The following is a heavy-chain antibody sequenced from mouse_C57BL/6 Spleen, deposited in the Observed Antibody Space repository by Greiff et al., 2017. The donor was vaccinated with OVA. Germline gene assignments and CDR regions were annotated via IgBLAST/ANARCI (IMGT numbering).Heavy chain of an antibody. CDR1: GYTFTSYW. Sequence: VQLQESGAELVKPGASVKLSCKASGYTFTSYWMHWVKQRPGQGLEWIGMIHPNSGSTNYNEKFKSKATLTVDKSSSTAYMQLSSLTSEDSAVYYCARGELGRVMDYWGQGTSVTVSS. V-gene: IGHV1-64*01. CDR3: ARGELGRVMDY. D-gene: IGHD4-1*01. J-gene: IGHJ4*01. CDR2: IHPNSGST.